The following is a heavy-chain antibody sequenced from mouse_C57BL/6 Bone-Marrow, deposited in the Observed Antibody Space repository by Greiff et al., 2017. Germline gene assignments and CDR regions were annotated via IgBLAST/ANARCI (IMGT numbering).Heavy chain of an antibody. V-gene: IGHV1-81*01. CDR2: IYPRSGNT. CDR1: GYTFTSYG. J-gene: IGHJ3*01. Sequence: QVQLKESGAELARPGASVKLSCKASGYTFTSYGISWVKQRTGQGLEWIREIYPRSGNTYYNEKFKGKATLTADKSSSTAYMELRSLTSEDSAVYFCSYYYGSSYGTWFAYWGQGTLVTVSA. D-gene: IGHD1-1*01. CDR3: SYYYGSSYGTWFAY.